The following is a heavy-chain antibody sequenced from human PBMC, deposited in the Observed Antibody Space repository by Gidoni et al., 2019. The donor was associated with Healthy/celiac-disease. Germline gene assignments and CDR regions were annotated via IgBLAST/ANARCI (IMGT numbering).Heavy chain of an antibody. D-gene: IGHD6-19*01. V-gene: IGHV3-74*01. CDR3: ARRGSSGAGLAFDI. CDR1: GFTFSSYW. J-gene: IGHJ3*02. CDR2: INSDGSST. Sequence: EVQLVESGGGLVQPGGSLRLSCAASGFTFSSYWMHWVRQAPGKGLVWVSRINSDGSSTSYADSVKGRFTISRDNAKNTLYLQMNSLRAEDTAVYYCARRGSSGAGLAFDIWGQGTMVTVSS.